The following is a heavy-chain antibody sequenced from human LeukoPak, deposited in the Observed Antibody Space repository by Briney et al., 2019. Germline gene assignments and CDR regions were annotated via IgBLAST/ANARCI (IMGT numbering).Heavy chain of an antibody. J-gene: IGHJ4*02. V-gene: IGHV4-39*01. CDR3: ARGKRVTAAFDY. Sequence: PSETLSLTCTVSGGAISSSSYYRGWIRQPPGKVLEWIGSIYYSGSTYYNPSLKSRVTISVDTSKNQFSLKLSSVTAADTALYYCARGKRVTAAFDYWGQGTLVTASS. D-gene: IGHD6-13*01. CDR2: IYYSGST. CDR1: GGAISSSSYY.